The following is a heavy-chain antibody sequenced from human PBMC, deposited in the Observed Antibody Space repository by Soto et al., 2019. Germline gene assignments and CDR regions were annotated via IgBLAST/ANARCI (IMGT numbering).Heavy chain of an antibody. CDR2: VYWDDDK. CDR3: AHYTTKVLDY. V-gene: IGHV2-5*02. D-gene: IGHD2-2*02. Sequence: GAGPSLVNPTQTPTLTFTLSWFSPSTNGGGVGWIRQPPGKALEWLALVYWDDDKRYSPSLKSRLTITKDTSKNQVVLTMTNMDPVDTATYYCAHYTTKVLDYWGQGTLVTVSS. J-gene: IGHJ4*02. CDR1: WFSPSTNGGG.